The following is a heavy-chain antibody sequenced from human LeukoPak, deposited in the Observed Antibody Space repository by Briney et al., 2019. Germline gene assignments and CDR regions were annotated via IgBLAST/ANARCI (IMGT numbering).Heavy chain of an antibody. J-gene: IGHJ6*03. CDR1: GGSISSYY. Sequence: SETLSLTCTVSGGSISSYYWSRIREPPGKGLEWIGYIYTSGSTNYNPSLKSRVTISVDTSKNQFSLKLSSVTAADTAVYYCARYNIVVVPAAMGDYYYYYMDVWGKGTTVTVSS. CDR2: IYTSGST. V-gene: IGHV4-4*09. D-gene: IGHD2-2*01. CDR3: ARYNIVVVPAAMGDYYYYYMDV.